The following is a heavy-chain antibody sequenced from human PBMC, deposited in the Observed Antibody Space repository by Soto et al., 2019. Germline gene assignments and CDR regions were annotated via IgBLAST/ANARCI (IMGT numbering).Heavy chain of an antibody. V-gene: IGHV4-31*11. CDR3: ARWAAAGKGDV. D-gene: IGHD6-13*01. CDR2: IFYTGST. CDR1: GASISSGGYY. J-gene: IGHJ6*02. Sequence: QLQESGPGLVKPSETLSLTCAVSGASISSGGYYWSWVRQHPGKGLEWIGYIFYTGSTYYNPSLKSRLTISVDTSKNQFSLKLTSVTAADTAVYYCARWAAAGKGDVWGQGTTVTVSS.